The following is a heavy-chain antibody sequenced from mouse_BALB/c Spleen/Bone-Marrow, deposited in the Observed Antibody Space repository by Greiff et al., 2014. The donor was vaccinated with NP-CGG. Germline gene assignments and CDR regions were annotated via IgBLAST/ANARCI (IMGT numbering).Heavy chain of an antibody. D-gene: IGHD6-5*01. CDR1: GNTFTSYW. CDR2: INPSNGRT. V-gene: IGHV1S81*02. Sequence: QVHVKQSGAEMVKPGASVKLSCRASGNTFTSYWMHWVKQRPGQGLEWIGEINPSNGRTNYNEKFKSKATLTVDKSSSTAYMQLSRLTSEDSTVYYCARYAGEIASWGQGTLIPVSA. CDR3: ARYAGEIAS. J-gene: IGHJ3*01.